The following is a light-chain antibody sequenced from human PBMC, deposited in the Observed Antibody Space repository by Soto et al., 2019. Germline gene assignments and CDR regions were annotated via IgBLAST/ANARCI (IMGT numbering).Light chain of an antibody. CDR1: QSLLHSNGYNY. CDR3: QQRHNWPIT. V-gene: IGKV2-28*01. CDR2: LGS. Sequence: DIVMSQCPLSLPVTPGEPASISCRSSQSLLHSNGYNYLDWYLQKPGQSPQLLIYLGSNRASGVTDRFSGSGSGTDFTLTIIILEPEDFGVYYCQQRHNWPITFGQRSRLEI. J-gene: IGKJ5*01.